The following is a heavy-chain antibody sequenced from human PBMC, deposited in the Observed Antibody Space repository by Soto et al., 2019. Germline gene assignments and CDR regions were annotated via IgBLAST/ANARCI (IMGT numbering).Heavy chain of an antibody. CDR1: RFTFSDYW. Sequence: EVQLVESGGDLVQPGGSLRLSCAASRFTFSDYWMHWVRQAPGKGLVWVSSIKSDGTATYYADAVQGRFTISRDNAKNTLYLQMNRLRVGDTAVYYCVTGAFDVWGQGTMVTVSS. CDR2: IKSDGTAT. V-gene: IGHV3-74*01. J-gene: IGHJ3*01. CDR3: VTGAFDV.